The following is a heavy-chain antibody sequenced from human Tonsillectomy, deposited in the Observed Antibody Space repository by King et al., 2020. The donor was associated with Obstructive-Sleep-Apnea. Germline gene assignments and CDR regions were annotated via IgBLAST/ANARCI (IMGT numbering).Heavy chain of an antibody. D-gene: IGHD3-22*01. J-gene: IGHJ4*02. Sequence: VQLVESGGGLVQPGGSLRLSCAASGFNFGAYWMSWVRQVPGKGLEWLANTHELGSDKYYADSVKGRFTISRDNAKNELYLQLSSLRVEDTAVFYCARDDYDSSGYFVYWGQGAQVTVTS. CDR3: ARDDYDSSGYFVY. V-gene: IGHV3-7*03. CDR1: GFNFGAYW. CDR2: THELGSDK.